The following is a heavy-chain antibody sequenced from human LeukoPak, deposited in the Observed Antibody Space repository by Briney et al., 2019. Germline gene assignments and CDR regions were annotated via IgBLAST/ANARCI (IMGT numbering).Heavy chain of an antibody. CDR3: ARLYSSGYFNWFDP. Sequence: SETLSLTCTVSGYSISSGYYWGWIRQPPGKGLEWIGYIYYSGSTNYNPSLKSRVTISVDTSKNQFSLKLSSVTAADTAVYYCARLYSSGYFNWFDPWGQGTLVTVSS. CDR1: GYSISSGYY. CDR2: IYYSGST. D-gene: IGHD3-22*01. J-gene: IGHJ5*02. V-gene: IGHV4-38-2*02.